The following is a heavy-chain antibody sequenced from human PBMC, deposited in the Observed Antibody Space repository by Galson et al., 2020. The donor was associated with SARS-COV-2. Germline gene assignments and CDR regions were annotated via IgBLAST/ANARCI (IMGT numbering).Heavy chain of an antibody. CDR1: GYSFTGYY. CDR3: AKGTLYYYNSGSYRFDS. D-gene: IGHD3-10*01. J-gene: IGHJ4*02. Sequence: GESLKISCKASGYSFTGYYMHWVRQAPGQGLEWMGWINPNSGSTSYAQNFQDRVTMTRDTSINTAYMELSRLRSDDMAVYYCAKGTLYYYNSGSYRFDSWGQGTLVTLSS. CDR2: INPNSGST. V-gene: IGHV1-2*02.